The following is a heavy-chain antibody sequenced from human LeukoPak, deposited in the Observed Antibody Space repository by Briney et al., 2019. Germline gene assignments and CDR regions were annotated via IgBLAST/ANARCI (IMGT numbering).Heavy chain of an antibody. D-gene: IGHD1-26*01. V-gene: IGHV3-53*01. CDR1: GLTVSSNY. Sequence: GGSLRLSCAASGLTVSSNYMSWVRQAPGKGLEWVSVIYSGGSTYYADSVKGRFTISRDNSKNTLYLQMNSLRAEDTAVYYCARSETEWELGYYFDYWGQGTLVTVSS. CDR2: IYSGGST. J-gene: IGHJ4*02. CDR3: ARSETEWELGYYFDY.